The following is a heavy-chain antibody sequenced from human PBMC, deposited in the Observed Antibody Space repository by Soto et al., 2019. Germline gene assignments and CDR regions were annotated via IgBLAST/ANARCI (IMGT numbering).Heavy chain of an antibody. CDR3: TRQSGSSWYWDPPNNWFDP. D-gene: IGHD6-13*01. Sequence: EVQLVGSGGGLVQPGGSLKLSCAASGFTFSGSAMHWVRQASGKGLEWVGRIRSKANSYATAYAASVKGRFTISRDDSKNTAYLQMNSLKTEDTAVYYCTRQSGSSWYWDPPNNWFDPWGQGTLVTVSS. CDR2: IRSKANSYAT. J-gene: IGHJ5*02. V-gene: IGHV3-73*02. CDR1: GFTFSGSA.